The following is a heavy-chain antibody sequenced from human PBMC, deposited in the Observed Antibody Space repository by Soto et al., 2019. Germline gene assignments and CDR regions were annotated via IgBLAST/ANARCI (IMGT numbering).Heavy chain of an antibody. V-gene: IGHV3-21*06. CDR2: ISSTTNYI. Sequence: PGGSLRLSCAASGFTLTRYSMNWFRQSPGKGLEWVSSISSTTNYIYYGDSMKGRFTISRDNAKNSLYLEMNSLRAEDTAVYYCARESEDLTSNFDYWGQGTLVTVSS. J-gene: IGHJ4*02. CDR3: ARESEDLTSNFDY. CDR1: GFTLTRYS.